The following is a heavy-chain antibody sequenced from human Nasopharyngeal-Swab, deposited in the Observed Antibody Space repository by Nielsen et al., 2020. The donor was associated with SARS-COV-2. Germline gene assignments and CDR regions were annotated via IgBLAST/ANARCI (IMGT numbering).Heavy chain of an antibody. CDR2: ISGSGGST. J-gene: IGHJ2*01. CDR3: AKEFGYYDFWSGYYISTWYFDL. D-gene: IGHD3-3*01. Sequence: LSLTCAASGFTFSSYAMSWVRQAPGKGLEWVSAISGSGGSTYYADSVKGRFTISRDNSKNTLYLQMNSLRAEDTAVYYCAKEFGYYDFWSGYYISTWYFDLWGRGTLVTVSS. CDR1: GFTFSSYA. V-gene: IGHV3-23*01.